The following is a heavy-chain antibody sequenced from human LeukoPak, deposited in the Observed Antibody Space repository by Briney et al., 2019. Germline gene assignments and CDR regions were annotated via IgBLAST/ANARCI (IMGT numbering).Heavy chain of an antibody. CDR1: GGSVSSNSAA. CDR3: ARVRVEYSGSYQYWYFDL. J-gene: IGHJ2*01. Sequence: SQTLSLTCAISGGSVSSNSAAWNWIRQSPSLGLEWLGRTYYRSKWYNDYAESVKSRITINPDTSKNQFSLQLNSVTPEDTAVYYCARVRVEYSGSYQYWYFDLWGRCTLVTVSS. V-gene: IGHV6-1*01. CDR2: TYYRSKWYN. D-gene: IGHD1-26*01.